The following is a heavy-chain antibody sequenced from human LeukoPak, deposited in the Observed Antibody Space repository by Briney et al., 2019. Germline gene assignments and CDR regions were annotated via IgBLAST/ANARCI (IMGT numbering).Heavy chain of an antibody. CDR3: ARGDIPLDY. J-gene: IGHJ4*02. D-gene: IGHD2-21*01. CDR2: TYYKSKWNY. Sequence: SQTLSLTCAISGDSVSSNTVAWNWIRQSPSRGLEWLGRTYYKSKWNYNYAISVKSRITISPDTSKNQFSLQLNPVTPEDTAVYYCARGDIPLDYWGQGTLVTVSS. CDR1: GDSVSSNTVA. V-gene: IGHV6-1*01.